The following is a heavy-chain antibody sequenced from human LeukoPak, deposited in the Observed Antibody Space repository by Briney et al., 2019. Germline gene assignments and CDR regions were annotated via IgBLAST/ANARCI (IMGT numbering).Heavy chain of an antibody. J-gene: IGHJ4*02. CDR3: ARSPRQYYYDSSGPLDY. D-gene: IGHD3-22*01. V-gene: IGHV4-4*02. Sequence: PSETLSLTCAVSGGSISSSYWWSWVRQPPGKGLEWIGDIYHSGSTNYNPSLRSRVTISVDKSKDQFSLKLSSVTAADTAVYYCARSPRQYYYDSSGPLDYWGQGTLVTVSS. CDR1: GGSISSSYW. CDR2: IYHSGST.